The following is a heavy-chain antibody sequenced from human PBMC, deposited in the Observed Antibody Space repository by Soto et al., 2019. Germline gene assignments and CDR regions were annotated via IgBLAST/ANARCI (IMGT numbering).Heavy chain of an antibody. CDR3: ASYLDYYDSSGYYDARAFDI. Sequence: SVKVSCKVSGGTFSSYAISWVRQAPGQGLEWMGGIIPIFGTANYAQKFQGRVTITADKSTSTAYMELSSLRSEDTAVYYCASYLDYYDSSGYYDARAFDIWGQGTMVTVSS. D-gene: IGHD3-22*01. CDR2: IIPIFGTA. J-gene: IGHJ3*02. CDR1: GGTFSSYA. V-gene: IGHV1-69*06.